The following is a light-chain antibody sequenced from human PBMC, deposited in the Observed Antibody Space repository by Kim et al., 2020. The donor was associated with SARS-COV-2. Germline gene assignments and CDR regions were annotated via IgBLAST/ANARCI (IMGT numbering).Light chain of an antibody. V-gene: IGKV3-20*01. CDR3: QQYGYSPWT. J-gene: IGKJ1*01. CDR1: QSVSDSN. CDR2: GAS. Sequence: PGVRATLSCRASQSVSDSNFAWYQPKPVRPPRLLSYGASTTATGIPDRFGGSGSGKEFTLTISRLEPEDFAMYYYQQYGYSPWTFGQGTKVDIK.